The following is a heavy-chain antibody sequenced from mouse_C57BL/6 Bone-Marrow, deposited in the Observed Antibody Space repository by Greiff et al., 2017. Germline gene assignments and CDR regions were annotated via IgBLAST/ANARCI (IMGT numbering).Heavy chain of an antibody. Sequence: EVMLVESGGGLVKPGGSLKLSCAASGFTFSDYGMHWVRQAPEKGLEWVAYISSGSSTIYYADTVKGRFTISRDTAKNTLFLQMTSLRSEDTAMYYCARRSYYSNYDYAMDYWGQGTSVTVSS. CDR1: GFTFSDYG. CDR2: ISSGSSTI. V-gene: IGHV5-17*01. CDR3: ARRSYYSNYDYAMDY. D-gene: IGHD2-5*01. J-gene: IGHJ4*01.